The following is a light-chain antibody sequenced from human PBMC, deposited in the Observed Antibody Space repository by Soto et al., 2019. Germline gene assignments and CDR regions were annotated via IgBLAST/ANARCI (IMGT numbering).Light chain of an antibody. CDR2: EAH. J-gene: IGLJ1*01. V-gene: IGLV2-23*01. Sequence: QSVLTQPASVSGSPGQSITISCTGTSTDVGSHKLVSWYQQYPGNAPKLIIFEAHKRPSGVSNRFSGSKSGSTASLTISGLQAEDEADYYCCSNAVGSTYVFGTGTKVTVL. CDR3: CSNAVGSTYV. CDR1: STDVGSHKL.